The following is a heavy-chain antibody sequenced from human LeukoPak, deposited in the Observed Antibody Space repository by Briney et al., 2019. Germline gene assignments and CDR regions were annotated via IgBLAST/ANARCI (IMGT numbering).Heavy chain of an antibody. CDR2: IYYSGST. CDR3: ASLYSSGWFLFDY. V-gene: IGHV4-59*12. CDR1: GGSINSYY. Sequence: SETLSLTCTVSGGSINSYYWSWIRQPPGKGLEWIGYIYYSGSTNYNPSLKSRVTISVDRSKNQFSLKLSSVTAADTAVYYCASLYSSGWFLFDYWGQGTLVTVSS. J-gene: IGHJ4*02. D-gene: IGHD6-19*01.